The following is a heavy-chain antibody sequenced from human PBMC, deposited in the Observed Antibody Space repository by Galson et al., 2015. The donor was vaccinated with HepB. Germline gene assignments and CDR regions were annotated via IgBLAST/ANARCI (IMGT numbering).Heavy chain of an antibody. CDR3: ARRVDSTPLFDL. D-gene: IGHD2-2*01. CDR1: GGTFSSYA. Sequence: SVKVSCKASGGTFSSYAISWVRQAPGQGLEWMGGIIPIFGTANYAQKFQGRVTITADESTSTAYMELSSLRSEDTAVYYCARRVDSTPLFDLWGRGTLVTVSS. CDR2: IIPIFGTA. V-gene: IGHV1-69*13. J-gene: IGHJ2*01.